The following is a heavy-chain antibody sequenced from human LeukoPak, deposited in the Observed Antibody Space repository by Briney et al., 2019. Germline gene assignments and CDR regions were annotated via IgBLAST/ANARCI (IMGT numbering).Heavy chain of an antibody. V-gene: IGHV3-48*01. CDR1: GFTFSRNS. D-gene: IGHD1-26*01. CDR3: ARDDVGYFDY. CDR2: ISSSSSI. J-gene: IGHJ4*02. Sequence: EGSLRLSCAASGFTFSRNSMNWVRQAPGKGLEWVSYISSSSSIYYADSVKGRFTISRDNAKNALYLQMNSLRAEDTAVYYCARDDVGYFDYWGQGSLVTVSP.